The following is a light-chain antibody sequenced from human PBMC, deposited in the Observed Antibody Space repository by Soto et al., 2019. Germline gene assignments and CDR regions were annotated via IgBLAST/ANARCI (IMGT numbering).Light chain of an antibody. CDR2: GAS. CDR3: LQHNSYPLT. J-gene: IGKJ4*01. Sequence: DLPMTQSPSSLSASVGDRVTITCRASPGIGDDLSWYQQKPGKAPTRLIYGASSLQSGVPSRFSGSGSGTEFTLTISSLQPDDFATYFCLQHNSYPLTFGGGTKVEIK. CDR1: PGIGDD. V-gene: IGKV1-17*01.